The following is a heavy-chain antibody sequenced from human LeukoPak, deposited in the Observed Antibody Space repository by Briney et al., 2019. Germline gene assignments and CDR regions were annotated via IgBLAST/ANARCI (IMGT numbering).Heavy chain of an antibody. V-gene: IGHV3-48*01. D-gene: IGHD3-16*01. CDR3: ARRAGAYTHPYDY. J-gene: IGHJ4*02. CDR1: GFTFSEYN. CDR2: ISSSGSTI. Sequence: GGSLRLSCAASGFTFSEYNMNWVRQVPGKGLEWVSYISSSGSTIYYADSVKGRFTMSRDNAKNSLYLQMNSLRAEDTAVYYCARRAGAYTHPYDYWGQGTLVTVSS.